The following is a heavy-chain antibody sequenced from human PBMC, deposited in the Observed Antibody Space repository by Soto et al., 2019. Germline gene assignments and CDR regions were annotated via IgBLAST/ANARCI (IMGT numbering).Heavy chain of an antibody. D-gene: IGHD2-2*01. CDR2: IIPMLSVT. J-gene: IGHJ3*01. CDR3: SIGSWSAETFDV. CDR1: GGTFNTYT. Sequence: VHLIQSGAEVKKPGSSVKVSCKSAGGTFNTYTLIWVRQAPGHGLEWMGRIIPMLSVTNSAKKFQGRLTLTADKSTGTAFMELTSLRSDDTAVYYCSIGSWSAETFDVWGQGTMVTVSS. V-gene: IGHV1-69*02.